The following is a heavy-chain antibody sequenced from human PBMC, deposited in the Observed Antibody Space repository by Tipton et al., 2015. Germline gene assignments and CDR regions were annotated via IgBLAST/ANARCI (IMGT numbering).Heavy chain of an antibody. CDR3: STDVSIAIRPHYYYYGMDV. CDR2: IKSKTDGGTI. Sequence: SLRLSCAASGFTFSNYAMSWVRQAPGKGLEWVGRIKSKTDGGTIDYAAPVKGRFSISRDDSKNTVYLQMNSLKTEDTAVYYCSTDVSIAIRPHYYYYGMDVWGQGTTVTVSS. J-gene: IGHJ6*02. CDR1: GFTFSNYA. V-gene: IGHV3-15*01. D-gene: IGHD6-6*01.